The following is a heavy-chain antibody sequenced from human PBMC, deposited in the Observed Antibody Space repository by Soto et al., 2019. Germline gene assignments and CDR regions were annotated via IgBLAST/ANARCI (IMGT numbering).Heavy chain of an antibody. D-gene: IGHD2-2*01. CDR3: ARETGHPPYCSSTSCYGGGWFDH. CDR2: ISSSSSYI. CDR1: GFTFSSYS. V-gene: IGHV3-21*01. J-gene: IGHJ5*02. Sequence: GGSLRLSCAASGFTFSSYSMNWVRQAPGKGLEWVSSISSSSSYIYYADSVKGRFTISRDNAKNSLYLQMNSLRAEDTAVYYCARETGHPPYCSSTSCYGGGWFDHWGQGTLVTVSS.